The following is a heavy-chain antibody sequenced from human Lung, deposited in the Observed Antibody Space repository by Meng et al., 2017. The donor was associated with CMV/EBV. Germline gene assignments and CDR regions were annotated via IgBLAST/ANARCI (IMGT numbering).Heavy chain of an antibody. CDR3: ARVTIVVAQYYFDY. CDR1: GGSISSSNW. Sequence: SXTXSLXCAVSGGSISSSNWWSWVRQPPGKGLEWIGEIYHSGSTNYNPSLKGRVTISVDKSKNQFSLKLSSVTAADTAVYYCARVTIVVAQYYFDYWGQGXLVTVSS. D-gene: IGHD3-22*01. CDR2: IYHSGST. V-gene: IGHV4-4*02. J-gene: IGHJ4*02.